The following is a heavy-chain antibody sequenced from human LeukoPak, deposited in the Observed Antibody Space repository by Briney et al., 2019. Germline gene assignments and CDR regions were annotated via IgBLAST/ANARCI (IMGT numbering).Heavy chain of an antibody. D-gene: IGHD1-14*01. CDR1: GFTFSSYW. CDR3: ARARIDY. CDR2: IKDDGSEK. V-gene: IGHV3-7*04. J-gene: IGHJ4*02. Sequence: PGGSLRLSCVGSGFTFSSYWMTWVRQAPGKGLEWVANIKDDGSEKYSVDSVKGRLTISRDNAKNLLYLQMSSLRAEDTAVYYCARARIDYWGQGTLVAVSS.